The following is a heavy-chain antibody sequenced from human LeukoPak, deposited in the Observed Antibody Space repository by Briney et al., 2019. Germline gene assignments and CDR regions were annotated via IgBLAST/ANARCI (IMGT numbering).Heavy chain of an antibody. J-gene: IGHJ6*03. Sequence: TGGSLRLSCAASGFTFRSYWMSWVRQAPGKGLEWVSAISGSGGSTYYADSVKGRFTISRDNSKNTLYLQMNSLRAEDTAVYYCAKDLYYYYYMDVWGKGTTVTVSS. CDR3: AKDLYYYYYMDV. V-gene: IGHV3-23*01. CDR1: GFTFRSYW. CDR2: ISGSGGST.